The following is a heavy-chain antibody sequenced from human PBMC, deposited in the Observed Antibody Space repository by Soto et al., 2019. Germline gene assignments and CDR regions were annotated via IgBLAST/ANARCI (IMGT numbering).Heavy chain of an antibody. D-gene: IGHD3-3*01. Sequence: SETLSLTCTVSGDSVSSSSYYWAWFRQPPGKGLEWIGSIYYSGSTYYNPSLKSRVTISVATSKNQFSLKLSSVTAADTAVYYCARRRSYDFWSGYYTDGSFDHCGQGALVTVSS. CDR3: ARRRSYDFWSGYYTDGSFDH. J-gene: IGHJ4*02. CDR2: IYYSGST. V-gene: IGHV4-39*01. CDR1: GDSVSSSSYY.